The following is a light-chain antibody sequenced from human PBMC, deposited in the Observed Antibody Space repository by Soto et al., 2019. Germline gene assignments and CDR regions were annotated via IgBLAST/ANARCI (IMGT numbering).Light chain of an antibody. CDR1: SSDVGGYNY. J-gene: IGLJ1*01. Sequence: QPALTQPASVSGSPGQSIMISCTGTSSDVGGYNYVSWYQQHPGKAPKLMIYDVSNRPSGVSNRFSGSKSGNTASLTISGLQAEDEADYYCSSYTSSNTYVFGTGTKLTVL. CDR3: SSYTSSNTYV. V-gene: IGLV2-14*01. CDR2: DVS.